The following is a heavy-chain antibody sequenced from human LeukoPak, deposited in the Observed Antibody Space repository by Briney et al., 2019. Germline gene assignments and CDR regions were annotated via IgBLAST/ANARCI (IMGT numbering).Heavy chain of an antibody. J-gene: IGHJ4*02. V-gene: IGHV3-30*02. CDR1: GFTFNSYG. Sequence: GGSLRLSCAASGFTFNSYGMHWVRQAPGKGLEWVASIRSDGTNKYYADSVKGRFTISRDNSKNTLYLQMNSLRPEDAAVYYCAKGYSFHFDYWGQGTLVTVSS. CDR3: AKGYSFHFDY. CDR2: IRSDGTNK. D-gene: IGHD5-18*01.